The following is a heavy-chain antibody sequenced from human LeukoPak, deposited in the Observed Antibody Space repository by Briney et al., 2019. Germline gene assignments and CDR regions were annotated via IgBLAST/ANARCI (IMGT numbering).Heavy chain of an antibody. CDR3: AISPVLRFLEWLPSFDY. V-gene: IGHV4-34*01. CDR2: INHSGST. J-gene: IGHJ4*02. D-gene: IGHD3-3*01. Sequence: PSETLSLTCAVYGGPFSGYYWSWIRQPPGKGLEWIGEINHSGSTNYNPSLKSRVTISVDTSKNQFSLKLSSVTAADTAVYYCAISPVLRFLEWLPSFDYWGQGTLVTVSS. CDR1: GGPFSGYY.